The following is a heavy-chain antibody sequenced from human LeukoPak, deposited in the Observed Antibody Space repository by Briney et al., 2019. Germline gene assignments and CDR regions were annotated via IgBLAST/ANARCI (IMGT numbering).Heavy chain of an antibody. CDR1: GFTFSDYY. CDR2: IRYDGSNK. D-gene: IGHD3-22*01. Sequence: GGSLRLSCAASGFTFSDYYMSWIRQAPGKGLEWVAFIRYDGSNKYYADSVKGRFTISRDNSKNTLYLQMNSLRAEDTAVYYCAKPDYYYDSSGYYPRPYYFDYWGQGTLVTVSS. V-gene: IGHV3-30*02. CDR3: AKPDYYYDSSGYYPRPYYFDY. J-gene: IGHJ4*02.